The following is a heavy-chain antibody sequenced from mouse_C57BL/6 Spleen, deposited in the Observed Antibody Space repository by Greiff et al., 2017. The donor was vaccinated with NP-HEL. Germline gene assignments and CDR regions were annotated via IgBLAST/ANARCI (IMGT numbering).Heavy chain of an antibody. J-gene: IGHJ4*01. CDR1: GFTFSDYG. V-gene: IGHV5-17*01. Sequence: EVQRVESGGGLVKPGGSLQLSCAASGFTFSDYGMHWVRQAPEKGLEWVAYISSGSSTIYYADTVKGRFTISRDNAKNTLFLQMTSLRSEDTAMYYCARDYGSRAMDYWGQGTSVTVSS. CDR3: ARDYGSRAMDY. D-gene: IGHD1-1*01. CDR2: ISSGSSTI.